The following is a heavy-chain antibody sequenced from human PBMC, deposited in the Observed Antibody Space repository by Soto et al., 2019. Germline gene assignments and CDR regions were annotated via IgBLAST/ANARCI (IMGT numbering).Heavy chain of an antibody. V-gene: IGHV1-18*01. CDR1: GYTFTSYG. CDR2: ISAYNGNT. CDR3: ARDIVLMVYAIGDHDAFDI. D-gene: IGHD2-8*01. Sequence: ASVKVSCKASGYTFTSYGISWVRQAPGQGLEWMRWISAYNGNTNYAQKLQGRVTMTTDTSTSTAYMELRSLRFDDTAVYYCARDIVLMVYAIGDHDAFDIWGQGTMVTVSS. J-gene: IGHJ3*02.